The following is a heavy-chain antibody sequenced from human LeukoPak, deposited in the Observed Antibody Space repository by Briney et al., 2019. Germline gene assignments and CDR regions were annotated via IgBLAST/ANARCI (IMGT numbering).Heavy chain of an antibody. Sequence: PSETLSLTCTVSGGSISSSSYYWGWIRQPPGKGLEWIGSIYYSGSTYYNPSLKSRVTISVDTSKNQFSLKLSSVTAADTAVYYCVRHYYDFWSGYLDWFDPWGQGTLVTVSS. CDR3: VRHYYDFWSGYLDWFDP. D-gene: IGHD3-3*01. V-gene: IGHV4-39*01. J-gene: IGHJ5*02. CDR2: IYYSGST. CDR1: GGSISSSSYY.